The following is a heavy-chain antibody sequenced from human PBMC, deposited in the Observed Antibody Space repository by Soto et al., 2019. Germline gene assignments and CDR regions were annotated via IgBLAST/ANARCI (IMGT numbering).Heavy chain of an antibody. CDR3: ARDLALVLVPADMRYDYYCMDV. D-gene: IGHD2-2*01. V-gene: IGHV1-18*01. CDR1: GYTFTSYG. J-gene: IGHJ6*02. CDR2: ISAYNGNT. Sequence: QVQLVQSGAEVKKPGASVKVSCKASGYTFTSYGISWVRQAPGQGLEWMRWISAYNGNTNYAQKLQGRVTMTTDTSTSTAYMELRSLRSDDTAVYYCARDLALVLVPADMRYDYYCMDVWGQGNTVTVAS.